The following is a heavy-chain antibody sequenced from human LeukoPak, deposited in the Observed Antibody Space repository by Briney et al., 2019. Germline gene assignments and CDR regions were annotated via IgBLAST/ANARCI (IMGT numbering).Heavy chain of an antibody. CDR1: GYTFTGYY. J-gene: IGHJ5*02. CDR3: ARGEGFDP. CDR2: INPNSGGT. V-gene: IGHV1-2*02. Sequence: GASVKVSCKASGYTFTGYYIYWVRQAPGQGLEWMGWINPNSGGTNYAQKFQGRVTMTRDTSISTAYMELSSLRSEDTAVYYCARGEGFDPWGQGTLVTVSS.